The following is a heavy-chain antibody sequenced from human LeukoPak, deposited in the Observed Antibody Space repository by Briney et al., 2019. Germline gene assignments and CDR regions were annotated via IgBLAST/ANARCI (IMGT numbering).Heavy chain of an antibody. D-gene: IGHD3-10*02. J-gene: IGHJ5*02. CDR3: ARADAFVRGVSSSLFDP. V-gene: IGHV4-61*02. CDR1: GCSISSGSYY. CDR2: IYTSGST. Sequence: SETLSLTCTVSGCSISSGSYYWSWIRQPAGKGLEWIVRIYTSGSTNYNPSLKSRVTISVDTSKNQFSLKLSSVTAADTAVYYCARADAFVRGVSSSLFDPWGQGTLVTVSS.